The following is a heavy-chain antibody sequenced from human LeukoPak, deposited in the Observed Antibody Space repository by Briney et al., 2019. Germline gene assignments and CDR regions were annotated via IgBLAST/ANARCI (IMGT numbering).Heavy chain of an antibody. J-gene: IGHJ5*02. CDR1: GFTFSSYS. Sequence: GGSLRLSCAASGFTFSSYSMNWVRQAPGKGLEWVSSISSSSTYIYYADSVKGRFTISRDNAKNSLYLQMNSLRAEDTAVYYCARSRGSSGWYRWFDPWGQGTLVTVSP. CDR2: ISSSSTYI. D-gene: IGHD6-19*01. CDR3: ARSRGSSGWYRWFDP. V-gene: IGHV3-21*01.